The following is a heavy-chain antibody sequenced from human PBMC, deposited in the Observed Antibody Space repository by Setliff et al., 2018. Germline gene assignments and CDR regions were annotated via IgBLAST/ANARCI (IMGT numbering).Heavy chain of an antibody. CDR1: GFTFSSYA. CDR3: AREGYQLLPDY. J-gene: IGHJ4*02. CDR2: ISYDGSNK. Sequence: PGGSLRLSCAASGFTFSSYAMYWVRQAPGKGLEWVAVISYDGSNKYYADSVKGRFTISRDNSKNTLYLQMNSLRAEDTAVYYCAREGYQLLPDYWGQGTLVTVSS. V-gene: IGHV3-30*04. D-gene: IGHD2-2*01.